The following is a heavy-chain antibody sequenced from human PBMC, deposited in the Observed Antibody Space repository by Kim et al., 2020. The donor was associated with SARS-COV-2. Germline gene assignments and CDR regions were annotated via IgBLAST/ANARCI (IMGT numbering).Heavy chain of an antibody. V-gene: IGHV4-34*01. D-gene: IGHD3-10*01. CDR3: ARGPPSPWFGELNTRDTTPAFDI. CDR2: INHSGST. J-gene: IGHJ3*02. Sequence: SETLSLTCAVYGGSFSGYYWSWIRQPPGKGLEWIGEINHSGSTNYNPSLKSRVTISVDTSKNQFSLKLSSVTAADTAVYYCARGPPSPWFGELNTRDTTPAFDIWGQGTMVTVSS. CDR1: GGSFSGYY.